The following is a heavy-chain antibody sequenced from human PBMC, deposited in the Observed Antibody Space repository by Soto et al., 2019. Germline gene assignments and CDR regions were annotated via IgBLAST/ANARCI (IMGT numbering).Heavy chain of an antibody. CDR1: WGSISTKKYY. D-gene: IGHD3-3*01. CDR3: ARIAIVEVVPGATRKGRLNWFDP. CDR2: IYYSVPT. Sequence: PXETLSVSFSVSWGSISTKKYYWGWVRQPPGKVLEWSVSIYYSVPTYNNPSLKSRITISVDTSKNQLSLKLRSVTAADTAVYYCARIAIVEVVPGATRKGRLNWFDPWGQGTLVTVSS. J-gene: IGHJ5*02. V-gene: IGHV4-39*01.